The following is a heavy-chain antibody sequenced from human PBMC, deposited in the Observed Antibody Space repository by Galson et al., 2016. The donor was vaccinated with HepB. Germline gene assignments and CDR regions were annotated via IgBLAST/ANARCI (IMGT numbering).Heavy chain of an antibody. CDR2: INPNSGDT. D-gene: IGHD6-6*01. CDR1: GYTFTIHY. Sequence: SVKVSCKASGYTFTIHYMHWVRQAPGQGLEWVGRINPNSGDTNYALKLQGSVTMTRDTASSTAYLELGRLRSDDTAVYYCARGAYSSSSGIFDYWGQGTLVTVSS. J-gene: IGHJ4*02. CDR3: ARGAYSSSSGIFDY. V-gene: IGHV1-2*06.